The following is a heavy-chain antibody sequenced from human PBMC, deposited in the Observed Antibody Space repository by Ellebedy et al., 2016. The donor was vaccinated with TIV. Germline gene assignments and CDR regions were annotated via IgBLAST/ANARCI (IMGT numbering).Heavy chain of an antibody. Sequence: MPSETLSLTCSVSGASFSSSSYYWGWIRQPPGKGLEWVATIYYTGTTYYNPSLKTRVTMSLDMSKSQFSLNLTSVTAADTAFYYCASLQLGVYYFDSWGQGSLVTVSP. CDR3: ASLQLGVYYFDS. CDR2: IYYTGTT. J-gene: IGHJ4*02. D-gene: IGHD3-10*01. CDR1: GASFSSSSYY. V-gene: IGHV4-39*07.